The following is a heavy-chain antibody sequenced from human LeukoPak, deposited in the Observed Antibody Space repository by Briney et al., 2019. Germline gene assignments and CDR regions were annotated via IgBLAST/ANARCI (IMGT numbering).Heavy chain of an antibody. D-gene: IGHD3-22*01. J-gene: IGHJ3*01. Sequence: ASVKVSCKASGYTFTSYGISWVRQAPGQGLEWMGWISAYNGNTNYAQKLQSRVTMTTDTSTSTAYMELRSLRSDDTAVYYCARGYYDSRGLSSSAFDLWGQGTMVTVSS. V-gene: IGHV1-18*01. CDR3: ARGYYDSRGLSSSAFDL. CDR1: GYTFTSYG. CDR2: ISAYNGNT.